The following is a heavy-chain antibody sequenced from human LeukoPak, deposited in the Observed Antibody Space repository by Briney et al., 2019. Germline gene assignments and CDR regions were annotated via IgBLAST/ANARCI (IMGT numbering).Heavy chain of an antibody. CDR2: IYYSGST. CDR1: GGSISSYY. V-gene: IGHV4-59*01. CDR3: AGGKSGSYSNYFDY. J-gene: IGHJ4*02. D-gene: IGHD1-26*01. Sequence: ETLSLTCTVSGGSISSYYWSWIRQPPGKGLEWIGYIYYSGSTNYNPSLKSRVTISVDTSKNQFSLKLSSVTAAGTAVYYCAGGKSGSYSNYFDYWGQGTLVTVSS.